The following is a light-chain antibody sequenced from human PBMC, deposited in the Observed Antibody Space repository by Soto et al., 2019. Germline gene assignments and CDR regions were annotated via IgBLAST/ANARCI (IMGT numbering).Light chain of an antibody. CDR2: GVS. V-gene: IGKV3-20*01. J-gene: IGKJ1*01. CDR1: QSVTSNY. Sequence: TQSPATLSVSPGERATLSCRASQSVTSNYLAWYQQKPGQAPRLLIYGVSSRATGVPDRFSGSGSGTDFTLTISRLEPEDFAVYYCQQYTDWPLTFGQGTKVDNK. CDR3: QQYTDWPLT.